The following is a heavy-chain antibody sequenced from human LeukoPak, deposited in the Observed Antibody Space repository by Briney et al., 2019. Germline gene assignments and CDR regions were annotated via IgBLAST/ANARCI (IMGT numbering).Heavy chain of an antibody. CDR3: ARHPYYYDSSGLNWFDP. V-gene: IGHV4-59*08. J-gene: IGHJ5*02. Sequence: SETLSLTCTVSGGSISSYYWSWIRQPPGKGLEWIGYIYYSGSTNYNPSLKSRVTISVDTSKNQFSLKLSSVTAADTAVYYCARHPYYYDSSGLNWFDPWGKGTLVTVSS. D-gene: IGHD3-22*01. CDR1: GGSISSYY. CDR2: IYYSGST.